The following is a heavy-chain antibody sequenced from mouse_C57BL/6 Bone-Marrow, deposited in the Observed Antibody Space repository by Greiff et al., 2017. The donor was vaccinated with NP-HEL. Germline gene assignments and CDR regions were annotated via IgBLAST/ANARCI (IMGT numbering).Heavy chain of an antibody. J-gene: IGHJ4*01. D-gene: IGHD2-4*01. CDR2: IHPNSGST. V-gene: IGHV1-64*01. CDR1: GYTFTSYW. CDR3: AKGVYDYELWMDY. Sequence: QVQLQQPGAELVKPGASVKLSCKASGYTFTSYWMHWVKQRPGQGLEWIGMIHPNSGSTNYNEKFKSKATLTVDKSSSTAYMQLSSLTSEDSAVYYCAKGVYDYELWMDYWGQGTSVTVSS.